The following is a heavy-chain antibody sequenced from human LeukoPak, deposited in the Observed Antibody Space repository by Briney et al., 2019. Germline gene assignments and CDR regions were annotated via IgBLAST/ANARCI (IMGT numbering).Heavy chain of an antibody. Sequence: GGSLRLSCAASGFTFSSYWMHWVRQAPGRGLVWVSRISSDGSSTSYADSVKGRFTISRDNAKNTLYLQMNSLRAADTAVYYCARDLRPDIVVVPAAIDYWGQGTLVTVSS. D-gene: IGHD2-2*02. CDR1: GFTFSSYW. CDR2: ISSDGSST. V-gene: IGHV3-74*01. CDR3: ARDLRPDIVVVPAAIDY. J-gene: IGHJ4*02.